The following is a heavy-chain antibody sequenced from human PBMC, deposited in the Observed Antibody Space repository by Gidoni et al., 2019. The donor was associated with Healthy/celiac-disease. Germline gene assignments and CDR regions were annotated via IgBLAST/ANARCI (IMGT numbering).Heavy chain of an antibody. V-gene: IGHV3-21*01. D-gene: IGHD1-1*01. CDR3: ARDELEGAFDI. CDR1: GFTFSSYS. CDR2: ISSSSSYI. Sequence: EVRTVESGGGLVKPGGSLRLSCAASGFTFSSYSMNWVRQAPGKGLEWFSSISSSSSYIYYADSVKGRFTISRDNAKNSLYLQMNSLRAEDTAVYYCARDELEGAFDIWGQGTMVTVSS. J-gene: IGHJ3*02.